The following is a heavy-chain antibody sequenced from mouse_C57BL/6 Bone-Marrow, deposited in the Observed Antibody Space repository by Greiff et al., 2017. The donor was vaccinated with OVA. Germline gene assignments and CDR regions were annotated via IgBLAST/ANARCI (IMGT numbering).Heavy chain of an antibody. CDR1: GYTFTDYY. D-gene: IGHD2-3*01. J-gene: IGHJ3*01. V-gene: IGHV1-26*01. CDR3: ASGYDGYYAWFAY. Sequence: EVKLQQSGPELVKPGASVKISCKASGYTFTDYYMNWVKQSHGKSLEWIGDINPNNGGTSYNQKFKGKATLTVDNSSSTAYMELRSLTSEDSAVYCCASGYDGYYAWFAYWGQGTLVTVSA. CDR2: INPNNGGT.